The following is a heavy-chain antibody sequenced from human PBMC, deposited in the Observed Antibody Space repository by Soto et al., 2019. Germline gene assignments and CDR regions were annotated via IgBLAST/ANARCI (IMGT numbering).Heavy chain of an antibody. D-gene: IGHD3-22*01. J-gene: IGHJ6*02. Sequence: SLRLSCAASGFTFDDYAMHWVRQAPGKGLEWVSGISWNSGSIGYADSVKGRFTISRDNAKNSLYLQMNSLRAEDTALYYCAKDLGSSGYSSGMGVWGQGTTVTVSS. CDR3: AKDLGSSGYSSGMGV. V-gene: IGHV3-9*01. CDR2: ISWNSGSI. CDR1: GFTFDDYA.